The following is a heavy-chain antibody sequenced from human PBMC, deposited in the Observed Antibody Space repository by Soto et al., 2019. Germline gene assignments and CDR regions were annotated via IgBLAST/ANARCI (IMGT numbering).Heavy chain of an antibody. D-gene: IGHD3-10*01. V-gene: IGHV3-30*18. CDR1: GFTFSSYG. CDR3: AKDRAQSTATYGMDV. CDR2: ISYDGSNK. J-gene: IGHJ6*04. Sequence: PGGSLRLSCAASGFTFSSYGMHWVRQAPGKGLEWVAVISYDGSNKYYADSVKGRFTISRDNSKNTLYLQMNSLRAEDTAVYYCAKDRAQSTATYGMDVWGKGNRGTVSS.